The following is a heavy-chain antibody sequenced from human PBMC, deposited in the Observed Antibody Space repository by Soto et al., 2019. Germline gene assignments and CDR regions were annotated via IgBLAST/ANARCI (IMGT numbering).Heavy chain of an antibody. J-gene: IGHJ5*02. D-gene: IGHD3-3*01. CDR1: GYTFTSYD. V-gene: IGHV1-8*01. Sequence: GASLKVSCKASGYTFTSYDIDWVRQATGQGLEWMGWMNPNSGNTGYAQKFQGRVTMTRNTSISTAYMELSSLRSEDTAVYYCARATNYDFWSGYSTEYNWFDPWGQGTLVTVSS. CDR2: MNPNSGNT. CDR3: ARATNYDFWSGYSTEYNWFDP.